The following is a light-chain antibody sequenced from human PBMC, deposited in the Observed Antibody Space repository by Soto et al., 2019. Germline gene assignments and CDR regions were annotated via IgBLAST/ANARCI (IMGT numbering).Light chain of an antibody. J-gene: IGLJ3*02. CDR3: VSYIDSSKTHWV. V-gene: IGLV2-14*01. Sequence: QSALTQPASLSGSPGQSITISCTRTHSDVGGYNRVSWYQHHPGRGPKMLIFEVLNRPSEISDRFSGSKSGDMASLTISGLLPEDGTDYYCVSYIDSSKTHWVFGGGTKVTVL. CDR2: EVL. CDR1: HSDVGGYNR.